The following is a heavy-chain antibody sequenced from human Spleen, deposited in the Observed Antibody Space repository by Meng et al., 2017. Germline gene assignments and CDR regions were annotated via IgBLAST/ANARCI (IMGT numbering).Heavy chain of an antibody. CDR2: IDTRTGNP. CDR1: GYTLTRYA. CDR3: TRDGYSDCSRTSCFDY. Sequence: QVQLVQSGCELRKPGASVKVFCKASGYTLTRYAINWLRQAPGQGLEWMGWIDTRTGNPTYAQGFTGRLVFSLDTSVSTAYLQISGLRADDTAVYYCTRDGYSDCSRTSCFDYWGQGTLVTVSS. V-gene: IGHV7-4-1*02. J-gene: IGHJ4*02. D-gene: IGHD2-2*01.